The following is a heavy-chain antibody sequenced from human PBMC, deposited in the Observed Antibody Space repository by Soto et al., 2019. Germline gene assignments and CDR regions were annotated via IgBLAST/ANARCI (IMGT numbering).Heavy chain of an antibody. CDR3: ARAEDTAMVYYYGMDV. CDR1: GGSISSYY. Sequence: SETLSLTCTVSGGSISSYYWSWIRQPPGKGLEWIGYIYYSGSTNYNPSLKSRVTISVDTSKNQFSLKLSSVTAADTAVYYCARAEDTAMVYYYGMDVWGQGTTVTAP. D-gene: IGHD5-18*01. CDR2: IYYSGST. J-gene: IGHJ6*02. V-gene: IGHV4-59*01.